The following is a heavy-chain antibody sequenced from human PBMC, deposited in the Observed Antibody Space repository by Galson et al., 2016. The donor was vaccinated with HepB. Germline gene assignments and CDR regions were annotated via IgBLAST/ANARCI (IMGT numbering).Heavy chain of an antibody. CDR2: ISDIGAST. J-gene: IGHJ4*02. V-gene: IGHV3-23*01. D-gene: IGHD3-10*01. CDR3: AARYGEFLMVFDY. Sequence: SLRLSCAGSGFIFNSHAMSWVRQAPGKGLELVSAISDIGASTYHADFVKGRFTISRDNSKNTMYLQMNSLRVEDTAVYYCAARYGEFLMVFDYWGQGTLVTVSS. CDR1: GFIFNSHA.